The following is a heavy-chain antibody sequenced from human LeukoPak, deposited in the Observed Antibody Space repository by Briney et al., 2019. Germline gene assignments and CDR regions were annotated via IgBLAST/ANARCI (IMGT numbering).Heavy chain of an antibody. J-gene: IGHJ4*02. V-gene: IGHV3-30*04. D-gene: IGHD3-22*01. CDR1: GFTFSTYA. Sequence: QSGGSLSFSVAASGFTFSTYAMTWVGQFPGKGLEWGALISYGGRNEFYADSVKGRFTISRDNTQNKLHLQMNSLRSEDTAVYYCARDLDNQNYYDSSGYSGDDYWGQGTLVTVSS. CDR3: ARDLDNQNYYDSSGYSGDDY. CDR2: ISYGGRNE.